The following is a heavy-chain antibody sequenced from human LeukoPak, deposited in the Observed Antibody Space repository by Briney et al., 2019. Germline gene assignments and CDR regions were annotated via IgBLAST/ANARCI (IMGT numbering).Heavy chain of an antibody. Sequence: ASVKVSCKVSGYTFTGYYLHWVRQAPGQGLEWMGWINPKSGGTNYAQKFQGRVTMTRDTSISTAYMDLSRLRSDDTAVYYCARGGSYSNYGGYYYYYMDVWGKGTTVTVSS. D-gene: IGHD4-11*01. CDR1: GYTFTGYY. J-gene: IGHJ6*03. CDR3: ARGGSYSNYGGYYYYYMDV. CDR2: INPKSGGT. V-gene: IGHV1-2*02.